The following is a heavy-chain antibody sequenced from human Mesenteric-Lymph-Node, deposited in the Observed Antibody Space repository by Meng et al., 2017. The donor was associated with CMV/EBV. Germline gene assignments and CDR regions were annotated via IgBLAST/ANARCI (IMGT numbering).Heavy chain of an antibody. CDR2: IYPGDSDA. CDR3: ARLPHIVVVTAILPGGFFDF. Sequence: TNYWIGCVRQMPGKDLEWMGIIYPGDSDARYSPSFQGQVTISADKSLSTAYLQWGSLKASDTAIYYCARLPHIVVVTAILPGGFFDFWGQGTLVTVSS. J-gene: IGHJ4*02. V-gene: IGHV5-51*01. CDR1: TNYW. D-gene: IGHD2-21*02.